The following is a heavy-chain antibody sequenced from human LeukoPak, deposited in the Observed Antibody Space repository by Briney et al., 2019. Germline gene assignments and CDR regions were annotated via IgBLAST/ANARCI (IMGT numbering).Heavy chain of an antibody. V-gene: IGHV3-48*03. CDR2: ISSSGSTI. J-gene: IGHJ4*02. CDR3: ARYGDHFDY. Sequence: PGGSLRLSCAASGFTFSSYEMNWVRQAPGRGLEWVSYISSSGSTIYYADSVKGRFTISRDNAKNSLYLQMNSLRAEDTAVYYCARYGDHFDYWGQGTLVTVSS. D-gene: IGHD4-17*01. CDR1: GFTFSSYE.